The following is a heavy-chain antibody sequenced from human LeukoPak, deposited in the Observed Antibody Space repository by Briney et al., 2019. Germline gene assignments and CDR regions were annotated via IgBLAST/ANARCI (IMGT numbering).Heavy chain of an antibody. CDR1: GGSISSSTYY. V-gene: IGHV4-39*01. CDR2: IYYSGST. CDR3: ARRYYYDSSGYSYYFDF. J-gene: IGHJ4*02. D-gene: IGHD3-22*01. Sequence: KASETLSLTCTVSGGSISSSTYYWGWIRQPPGKGLEWIGSIYYSGSTYYNPSLKSRVTISVDTSTNQFSLNLRSVTAADTAVYHCARRYYYDSSGYSYYFDFWGQGTLVTVSS.